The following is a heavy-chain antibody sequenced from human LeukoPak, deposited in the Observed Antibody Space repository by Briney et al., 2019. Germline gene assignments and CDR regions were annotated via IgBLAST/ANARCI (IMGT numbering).Heavy chain of an antibody. Sequence: GASVKVSCKASGYTFTSYDINWVRQATGQGLEWMGWMNPNSGNTGYAQKFQGRVTMTRDTSISTAYMELSRLRSDDTAVYYCARPRLARTKSIVVVPAASDAFDIWGQGTMVTVSS. CDR1: GYTFTSYD. D-gene: IGHD2-2*01. J-gene: IGHJ3*02. V-gene: IGHV1-8*01. CDR2: MNPNSGNT. CDR3: ARPRLARTKSIVVVPAASDAFDI.